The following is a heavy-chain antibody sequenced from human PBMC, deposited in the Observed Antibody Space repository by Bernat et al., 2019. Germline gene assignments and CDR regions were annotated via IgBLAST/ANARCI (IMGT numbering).Heavy chain of an antibody. CDR1: GYTLTELS. V-gene: IGHV1-24*01. J-gene: IGHJ4*02. D-gene: IGHD3-10*01. Sequence: QVQLVHSGAEVKKPGASVKVSCKVSGYTLTELSMHWVRQAPGKGLEWMGGFDPEDGETIYAQKFQGRVTMTEDTSTDTAYMELSSLRSDDTAVYYCATDTPDGLLWFKELSFDHWGQGTLVTVSS. CDR3: ATDTPDGLLWFKELSFDH. CDR2: FDPEDGET.